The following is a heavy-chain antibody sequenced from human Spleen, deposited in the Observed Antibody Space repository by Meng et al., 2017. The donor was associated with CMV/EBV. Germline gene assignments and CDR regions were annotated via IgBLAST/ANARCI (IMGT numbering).Heavy chain of an antibody. J-gene: IGHJ5*01. Sequence: VAAASPPSVGYYWSWIRHHPGKGLEWIGYIYHGGTTDCNPSLRSRVVISTGTSTSQFSLRLSSVTVADTAVYYCARSPARWEQWFDSWGQGSLVTVSS. CDR2: IYHGGTT. D-gene: IGHD1/OR15-1a*01. CDR3: ARSPARWEQWFDS. V-gene: IGHV4-31*02. CDR1: AASPPSVGYY.